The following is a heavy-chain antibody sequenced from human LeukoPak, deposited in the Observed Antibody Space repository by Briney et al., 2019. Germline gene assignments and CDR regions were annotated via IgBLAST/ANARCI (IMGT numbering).Heavy chain of an antibody. V-gene: IGHV1-2*02. J-gene: IGHJ4*02. CDR3: ARESVADCSSTSCLTSFDY. CDR1: GYTFTGYY. Sequence: ASVKVSCKASGYTFTGYYMHWVRQAPGQGLEWMGWINPNSGGTNYAQKFQGRVTMTRDTSISTAYMELSRLRSDDTAVYYCARESVADCSSTSCLTSFDYWGQGTLVTVSS. CDR2: INPNSGGT. D-gene: IGHD2-2*01.